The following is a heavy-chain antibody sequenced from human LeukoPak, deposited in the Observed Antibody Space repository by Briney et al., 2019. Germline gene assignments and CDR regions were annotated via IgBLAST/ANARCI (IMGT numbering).Heavy chain of an antibody. Sequence: ASVKVSCKASGYTFTSYYMHWVRQAPGQGLEWMGIISPSGGSTSYAQKFQGRVTMTRDMSTSTVYMELSSLRSEDTAVYYCARDREYYYDSSGYYFGAFDIWGQGTMVTVSS. D-gene: IGHD3-22*01. V-gene: IGHV1-46*01. J-gene: IGHJ3*02. CDR3: ARDREYYYDSSGYYFGAFDI. CDR1: GYTFTSYY. CDR2: ISPSGGST.